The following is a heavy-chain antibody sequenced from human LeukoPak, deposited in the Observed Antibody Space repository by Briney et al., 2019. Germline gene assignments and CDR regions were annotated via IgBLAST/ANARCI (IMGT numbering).Heavy chain of an antibody. CDR2: IYHSGST. V-gene: IGHV4-38-2*02. Sequence: SETLSLTCTVSGYSISSGYYWGWIRQPPGKGLEWIGSIYHSGSTYYNPSLKSRVTISVDTSKNQFSLKLSSVTAADTAVYYCARVVVPARQNYYGMDVWGQGTTVTVSS. J-gene: IGHJ6*02. D-gene: IGHD2-2*01. CDR3: ARVVVPARQNYYGMDV. CDR1: GYSISSGYY.